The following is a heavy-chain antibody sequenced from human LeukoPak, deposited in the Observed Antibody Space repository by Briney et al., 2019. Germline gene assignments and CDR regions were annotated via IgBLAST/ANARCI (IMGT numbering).Heavy chain of an antibody. Sequence: SQTLSLTCAISGDSVSSNSAAWNWIRQSPTRGLEWLGRTYYRSKWYNDYAVSVKSRITINPDTSKNQFSLQLNSVTPEDTAVYHCASSGQDINWFDPWGQGTLVTVSS. CDR3: ASSGQDINWFDP. J-gene: IGHJ5*02. D-gene: IGHD2-15*01. V-gene: IGHV6-1*01. CDR2: TYYRSKWYN. CDR1: GDSVSSNSAA.